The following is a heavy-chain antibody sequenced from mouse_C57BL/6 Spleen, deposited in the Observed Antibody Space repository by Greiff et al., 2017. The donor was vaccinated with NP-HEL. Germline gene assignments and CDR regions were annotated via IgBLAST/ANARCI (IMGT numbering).Heavy chain of an antibody. V-gene: IGHV1-69*01. Sequence: QVQLQQPGAELVMPGASVKLSCKASGYTFTSYWMHWVKQRPGQGLEWIGEIDPSDSYTNYNQKFKGKSTLTVDKSSSTAYMQLGSLTSEDSAVYYCARNPLLLRSGWYFDVWGTGTTVTVSS. J-gene: IGHJ1*03. CDR2: IDPSDSYT. CDR3: ARNPLLLRSGWYFDV. D-gene: IGHD1-1*01. CDR1: GYTFTSYW.